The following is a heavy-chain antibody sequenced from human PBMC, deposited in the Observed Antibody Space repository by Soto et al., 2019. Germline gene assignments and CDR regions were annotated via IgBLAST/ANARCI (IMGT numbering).Heavy chain of an antibody. V-gene: IGHV1-69*01. CDR3: ARPLRDRNYYYGMAV. J-gene: IGHJ6*02. D-gene: IGHD3-22*01. CDR2: TIPMFGTP. Sequence: QVQLVQSGAEMQQPGASVRVSCKASGGTFSKYAFSWVRQAPGQGLEWLGGTIPMFGTPNYAQKFQGRVAISADESTATVYMELSSLRSEDTAVYFCARPLRDRNYYYGMAVWGQGTTVTLSS. CDR1: GGTFSKYA.